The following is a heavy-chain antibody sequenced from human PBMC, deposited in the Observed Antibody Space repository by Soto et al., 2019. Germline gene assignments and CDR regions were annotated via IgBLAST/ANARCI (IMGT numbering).Heavy chain of an antibody. CDR2: IYDSKST. CDR1: GGSISSYY. D-gene: IGHD1-20*01. J-gene: IGHJ5*02. V-gene: IGHV4-59*08. CDR3: AGQPYNSRFDP. Sequence: SETLSLTCTVSGGSISSYYWNWIRQPPGKGLEWIGYIYDSKSTNYSPSLKSRVTISMDTSKNQFSLKLSSVTVADTAVYYCAGQPYNSRFDPWGQGTLVTVSS.